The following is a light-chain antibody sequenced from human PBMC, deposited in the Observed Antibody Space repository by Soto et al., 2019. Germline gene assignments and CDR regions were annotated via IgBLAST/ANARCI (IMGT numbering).Light chain of an antibody. CDR1: SSDVGGYNS. J-gene: IGLJ1*01. CDR3: SLYTSENTYV. Sequence: QSVLTQPASVSGSPGQSITISCTGTSSDVGGYNSVSWYQHHPGKAPKLMIYEVSNRPSGVSDRFSGSKSGNTASLTISGLQAAGEVDYYCSLYTSENTYVFGTGTKV. V-gene: IGLV2-14*01. CDR2: EVS.